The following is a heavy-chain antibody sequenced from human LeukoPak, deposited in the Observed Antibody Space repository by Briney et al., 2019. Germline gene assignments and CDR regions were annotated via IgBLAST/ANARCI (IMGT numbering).Heavy chain of an antibody. CDR2: INPNSGGT. Sequence: ASVKVSCKASGYTFTGYYMHWVRQAPGQGLEWMGWINPNSGGTNYAQKFQGRVTMTRDTSISTAYMELSRLRSDDTAVYYCARDLYDILTGQTTSIDYWGQGTLVTVSS. CDR3: ARDLYDILTGQTTSIDY. CDR1: GYTFTGYY. V-gene: IGHV1-2*02. J-gene: IGHJ4*02. D-gene: IGHD3-9*01.